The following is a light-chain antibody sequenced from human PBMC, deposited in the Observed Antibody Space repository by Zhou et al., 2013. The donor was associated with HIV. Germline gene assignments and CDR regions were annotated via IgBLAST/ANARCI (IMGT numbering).Light chain of an antibody. CDR1: QTIGSY. J-gene: IGKJ3*01. Sequence: DIQMTQSPSSLSASVGDRITITCRASQTIGSYLNWYQQKRGKAPKLPDLCCIQFAGWVPSRFNGSASGTDFALTISSLQPEDFATYFCQQSYTAPFTFGPGT. V-gene: IGKV1-39*01. CDR3: QQSYTAPFT. CDR2: CI.